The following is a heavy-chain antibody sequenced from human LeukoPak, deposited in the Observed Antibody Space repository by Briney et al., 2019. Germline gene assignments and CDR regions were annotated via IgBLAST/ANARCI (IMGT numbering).Heavy chain of an antibody. Sequence: GGSLRLSCAASGFTFSSYGMHWVRQAPGKGLEWVAVISYDGSNKYYADSVKGRFTISRDNSKNTLYLQMNSLRAEDTAGYYCARAFGITGTTDLWGRGTLVTVSS. D-gene: IGHD1-7*01. CDR3: ARAFGITGTTDL. V-gene: IGHV3-30*03. J-gene: IGHJ2*01. CDR1: GFTFSSYG. CDR2: ISYDGSNK.